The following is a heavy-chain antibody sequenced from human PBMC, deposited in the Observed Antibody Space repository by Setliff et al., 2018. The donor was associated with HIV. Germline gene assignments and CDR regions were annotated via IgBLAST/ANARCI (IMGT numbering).Heavy chain of an antibody. J-gene: IGHJ4*02. CDR2: IYYSGAT. Sequence: PSETLSLTCTVSGDSISSGGYYWSWIRQLPGKGLEWIGYIYYSGATYYNPSLKHRVTISLDTSKSQFSLKLTSVTAADTALYYCASGRGAKGGYDYFGSWGQGTLVTVSS. CDR3: ASGRGAKGGYDYFGS. CDR1: GDSISSGGYY. V-gene: IGHV4-31*03. D-gene: IGHD5-12*01.